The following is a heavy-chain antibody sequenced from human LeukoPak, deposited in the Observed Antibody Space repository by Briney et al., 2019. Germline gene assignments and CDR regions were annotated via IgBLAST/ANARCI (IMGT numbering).Heavy chain of an antibody. CDR3: ARDPWTNSDYDGFDY. CDR1: GYTFTGYY. CDR2: INPNSGGT. V-gene: IGHV1-2*02. D-gene: IGHD5-12*01. J-gene: IGHJ4*02. Sequence: ASVKVSCKASGYTFTGYYMHWVRQAPGQGLEWMGWINPNSGGTNYAQKFQGRGTIIRDTSISTAYMELSRLRSDDTAVYYCARDPWTNSDYDGFDYWGQGTLVTVSS.